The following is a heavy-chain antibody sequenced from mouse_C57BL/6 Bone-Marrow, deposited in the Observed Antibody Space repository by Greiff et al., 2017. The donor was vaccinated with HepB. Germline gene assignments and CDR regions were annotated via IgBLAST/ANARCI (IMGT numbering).Heavy chain of an antibody. CDR3: ARKDAPYYAMDY. CDR1: GFTFSSYA. V-gene: IGHV5-4*03. CDR2: ISDGGSYT. J-gene: IGHJ4*01. Sequence: EVKLMESGGGLVKPGGSLKLSCAASGFTFSSYAMSWVRQTPEKRLEWVATISDGGSYTYYPDNVKGRFTISRDNAKNNLYLQMSHLKSEDTAMYYCARKDAPYYAMDYWGQGTSVTVS.